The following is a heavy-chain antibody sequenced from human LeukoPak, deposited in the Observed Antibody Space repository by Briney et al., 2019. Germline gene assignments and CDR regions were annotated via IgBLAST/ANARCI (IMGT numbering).Heavy chain of an antibody. D-gene: IGHD3-22*01. CDR2: IRSKADGGTA. J-gene: IGHJ3*02. CDR1: GFTFSNAW. Sequence: GGSLRLSCAASGFTFSNAWMSWVRQTPGMGLEWVGRIRSKADGGTAGYAAPVKGRFTISRDDSKNTLYLQMNSLKTEDTAVYYCTTDPSSGYPCDAFDIWGQGTMVTVSS. CDR3: TTDPSSGYPCDAFDI. V-gene: IGHV3-15*01.